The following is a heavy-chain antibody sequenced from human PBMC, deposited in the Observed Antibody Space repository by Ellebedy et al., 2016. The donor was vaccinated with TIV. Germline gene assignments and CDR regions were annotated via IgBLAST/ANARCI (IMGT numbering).Heavy chain of an antibody. CDR3: ARWSWFGEQYYFDY. J-gene: IGHJ4*02. CDR1: GGSMSRGSFH. Sequence: MPSETLSLTCTVSGGSMSRGSFHLGCIRKPPGKGLEWMGCIYYSGSTNYNPSLKSRVTMSVDTSKNQFSLKLSSVTAADTAVYYFARWSWFGEQYYFDYWGQGTLVTVSS. D-gene: IGHD3-10*01. V-gene: IGHV4-61*05. CDR2: IYYSGST.